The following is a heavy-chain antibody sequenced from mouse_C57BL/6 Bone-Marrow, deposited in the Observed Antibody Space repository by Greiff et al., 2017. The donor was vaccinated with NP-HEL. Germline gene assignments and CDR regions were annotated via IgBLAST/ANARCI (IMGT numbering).Heavy chain of an antibody. CDR2: IHPNSGST. D-gene: IGHD1-1*01. V-gene: IGHV1-64*01. Sequence: VQLQQPGAALVKPGASVKLSCKASGYTFTSYWMHWVKQRPGQGLEWIGMIHPNSGSTNYNEKFKSKATLTVDKSSSTAYMQLSSLTSEDSAVYYCAREGNYYGNWYFDVWGTGTTVTVSS. CDR3: AREGNYYGNWYFDV. CDR1: GYTFTSYW. J-gene: IGHJ1*03.